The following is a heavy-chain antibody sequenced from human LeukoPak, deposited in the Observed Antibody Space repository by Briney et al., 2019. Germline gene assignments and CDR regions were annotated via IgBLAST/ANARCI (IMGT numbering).Heavy chain of an antibody. Sequence: GGSLRLSCAASGFTFSSYAMSWVRQAPGKGLEWVSAISGSGGSTYYADSVKGRFTISRDNSKNTLYLQMNSLRAEDTAVYYCAKDYGSGSYWAEIFDYWGQGTLVTVSS. J-gene: IGHJ4*02. D-gene: IGHD3-10*01. V-gene: IGHV3-23*01. CDR3: AKDYGSGSYWAEIFDY. CDR1: GFTFSSYA. CDR2: ISGSGGST.